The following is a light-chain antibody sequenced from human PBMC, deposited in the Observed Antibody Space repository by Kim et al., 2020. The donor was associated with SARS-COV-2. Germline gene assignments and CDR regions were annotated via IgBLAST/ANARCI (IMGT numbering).Light chain of an antibody. CDR2: GKN. V-gene: IGLV3-19*01. CDR1: SLRSYY. J-gene: IGLJ2*01. Sequence: SSELTQDPPVSVALGQTVRITCQGDSLRSYYATWYQQKPGQAPILVIYGKNNRPSGISDRFPGSSSGNTASLTITGTQAGDETDYYCNSRYTNDNVVFGG. CDR3: NSRYTNDNVV.